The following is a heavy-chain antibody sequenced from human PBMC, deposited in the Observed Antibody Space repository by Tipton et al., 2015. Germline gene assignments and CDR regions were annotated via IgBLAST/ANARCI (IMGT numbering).Heavy chain of an antibody. CDR1: GGTSSRYA. CDR2: IIPMSDTP. D-gene: IGHD4-17*01. CDR3: ARGTYGGYIQSH. J-gene: IGHJ4*02. V-gene: IGHV1-69*01. Sequence: QLVQSGAEVKKPGSSVKVSCKASGGTSSRYAISWVRQAPGQGLEWMGGIIPMSDTPNYAQKFQGRVTITADESTSTAYMELSSLRSEDTALYYCARGTYGGYIQSHWGQGTPVTVSS.